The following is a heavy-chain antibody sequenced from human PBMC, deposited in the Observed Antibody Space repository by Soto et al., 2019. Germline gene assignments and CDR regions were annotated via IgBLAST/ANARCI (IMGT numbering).Heavy chain of an antibody. CDR1: GGSISSGDYY. CDR3: ARGSYYYDSSGYYHY. J-gene: IGHJ4*02. D-gene: IGHD3-22*01. CDR2: IYYSGST. V-gene: IGHV4-30-4*01. Sequence: PSETLSLTCTVSGGSISSGDYYWSWIRQPPGKGLEWIGYIYYSGSTYYNPSLKSRVTISVDTSKNQFSLKLSSVTAADTAVYYCARGSYYYDSSGYYHYWGQGPLVTVSS.